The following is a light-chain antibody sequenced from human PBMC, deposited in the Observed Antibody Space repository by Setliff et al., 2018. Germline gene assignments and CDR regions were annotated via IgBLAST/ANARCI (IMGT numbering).Light chain of an antibody. V-gene: IGLV2-14*01. J-gene: IGLJ1*01. CDR1: SSDIGNYNY. Sequence: QSALTQPASVSGSPGQSITISCKGTSSDIGNYNYVSWYQQHPGKAPKLMIYEVSNRPSGVSNRFSGSKSSNTASLTISGLQAEDEAHYFCSAYTGSSPVFGTGTKVTVL. CDR2: EVS. CDR3: SAYTGSSPV.